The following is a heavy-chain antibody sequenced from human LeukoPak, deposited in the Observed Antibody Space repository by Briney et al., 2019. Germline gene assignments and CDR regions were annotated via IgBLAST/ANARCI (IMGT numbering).Heavy chain of an antibody. V-gene: IGHV3-23*01. Sequence: GGSPRLSCAASGFTFSSYAMSWVRQAPGKGLEWVSAISGSGGSTYYADSVKGRFTISRDNSKNTLYLQMNSLRAEDTAVYYCAKDPMRRYYYDSSGYFFDYWGQGTLVTVSS. CDR2: ISGSGGST. CDR1: GFTFSSYA. CDR3: AKDPMRRYYYDSSGYFFDY. D-gene: IGHD3-22*01. J-gene: IGHJ4*02.